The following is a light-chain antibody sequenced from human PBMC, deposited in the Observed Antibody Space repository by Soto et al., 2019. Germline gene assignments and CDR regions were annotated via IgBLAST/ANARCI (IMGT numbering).Light chain of an antibody. Sequence: QSALAQPRSVSGSPGQSVTISCTGTSSVVGGYKYVSWYQQHPGKVPKVMIYDVSKRPSGVPDRFSGSKSGNTASLTISGLQAEDEADYYCCSYAGSYFYVFGTGTKATVL. CDR2: DVS. CDR3: CSYAGSYFYV. V-gene: IGLV2-11*01. CDR1: SSVVGGYKY. J-gene: IGLJ1*01.